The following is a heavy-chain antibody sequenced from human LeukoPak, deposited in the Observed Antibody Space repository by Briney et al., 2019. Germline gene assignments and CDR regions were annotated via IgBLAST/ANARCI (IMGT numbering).Heavy chain of an antibody. CDR2: IYHSGGA. CDR3: ARFGIVGTTDVFDL. CDR1: GYSINNGYY. Sequence: PSETLSLTCTVSGYSINNGYYWAWIRQPPGKGRECIGNIYHSGGAYYSPSLKSRVTISVDTSTNQFSLKLRSVTAADTAVYYCARFGIVGTTDVFDLWGQGTAVTVSS. V-gene: IGHV4-38-2*02. D-gene: IGHD1-26*01. J-gene: IGHJ3*01.